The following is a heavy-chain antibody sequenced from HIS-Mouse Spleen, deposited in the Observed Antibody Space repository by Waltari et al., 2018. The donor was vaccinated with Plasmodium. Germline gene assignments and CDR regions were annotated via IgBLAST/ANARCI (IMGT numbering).Heavy chain of an antibody. J-gene: IGHJ2*01. V-gene: IGHV3-9*01. D-gene: IGHD6-6*01. CDR3: AKAYTDSSWYFDL. Sequence: EVQLVESGGGWVQPGRSLRLSCPASGFTFDDYSLHWVRQAPGKGLEWVSGISWNSGSIGYADSVKGRFTISRDNAKNSLYLQMNSLRAEDTALYYCAKAYTDSSWYFDLWGRGTLVTVSS. CDR2: ISWNSGSI. CDR1: GFTFDDYS.